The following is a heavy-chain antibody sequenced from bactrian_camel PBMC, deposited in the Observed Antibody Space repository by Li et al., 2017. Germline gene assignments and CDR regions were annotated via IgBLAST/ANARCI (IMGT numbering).Heavy chain of an antibody. CDR1: GFTFEDSD. CDR3: TKGTSGMWCPDY. Sequence: DVQLVESGGGSVQAGGSLTLSCTGSGFTFEDSDMAWFRQGPGNGCELVSNLEHDGNTYYADSVKGRFTISQDNAKNALYLQLDNLKTEDTAMYYCTKGTSGMWCPDYWGQGTQVTVS. CDR2: LEHDGNT. D-gene: IGHD2*01. J-gene: IGHJ4*01. V-gene: IGHV3-1*01.